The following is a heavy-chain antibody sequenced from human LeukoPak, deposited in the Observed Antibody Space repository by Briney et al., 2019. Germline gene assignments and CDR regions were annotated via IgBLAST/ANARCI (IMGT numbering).Heavy chain of an antibody. J-gene: IGHJ4*02. Sequence: GGSLRLSCAASGFTFSSYSMNWVRQAPGKGLEWVSSISSSSSYIYHADSVKGRFTISRDNAKNSLYLQMNRLRAEDTAVYYCARRDIVLMVYPDYWGQGTLVTVSS. D-gene: IGHD2-8*01. CDR2: ISSSSSYI. CDR3: ARRDIVLMVYPDY. CDR1: GFTFSSYS. V-gene: IGHV3-21*01.